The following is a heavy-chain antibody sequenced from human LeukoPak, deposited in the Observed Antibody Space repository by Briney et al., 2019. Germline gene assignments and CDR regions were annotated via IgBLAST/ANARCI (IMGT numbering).Heavy chain of an antibody. Sequence: QPGGSLRLSCAASGFTFSSYAMSWVRQAPGKGLEWVSAISGSGGSTYYADSVKGRFTISRDNSKNTLYLQMNSLRAEDTAVYYCAKGGILHTAMASGIFYFDYWGQGTLVTVSS. CDR1: GFTFSSYA. V-gene: IGHV3-23*01. J-gene: IGHJ4*02. D-gene: IGHD5-18*01. CDR3: AKGGILHTAMASGIFYFDY. CDR2: ISGSGGST.